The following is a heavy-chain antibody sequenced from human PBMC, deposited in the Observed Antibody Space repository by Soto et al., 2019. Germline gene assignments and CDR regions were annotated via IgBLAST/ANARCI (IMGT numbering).Heavy chain of an antibody. CDR1: GYTFTGYY. D-gene: IGHD6-19*01. CDR3: ARAGPLVRGWYVFPFDY. CDR2: INPNSGGT. J-gene: IGHJ4*02. Sequence: ASVKVSCKASGYTFTGYYMHWVRQAPGQGLEWMGWINPNSGGTNYAQKFQGWVTMTRDTSISTAYMELSRLRSDDTAVYYCARAGPLVRGWYVFPFDYWGQGTLVTVSS. V-gene: IGHV1-2*04.